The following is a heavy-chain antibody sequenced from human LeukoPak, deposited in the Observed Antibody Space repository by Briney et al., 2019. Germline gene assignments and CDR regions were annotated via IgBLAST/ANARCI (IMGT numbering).Heavy chain of an antibody. CDR2: INHSGST. CDR3: ARGFFSFWSNIGVTASAWFDP. Sequence: SETLSLTCAVYGGSFSGYYWSWIRQPPGKGLEWIGEINHSGSTNYNPSLKSRVTISVDTSKNQFSLKPSSVTAADTAVYYCARGFFSFWSNIGVTASAWFDPWGQGTLVTVSS. V-gene: IGHV4-34*01. CDR1: GGSFSGYY. D-gene: IGHD5-12*01. J-gene: IGHJ5*02.